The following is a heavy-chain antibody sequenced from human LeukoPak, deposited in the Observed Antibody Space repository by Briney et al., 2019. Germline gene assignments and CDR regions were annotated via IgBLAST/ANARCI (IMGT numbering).Heavy chain of an antibody. D-gene: IGHD5-18*01. Sequence: SETMSLTCTVSGASISSYYWSSIRQPPRKGLEWIRYIYYSGSTNYNPSLTSRVTISVDTSKNQFSLKLSSVTAADTAVYYCAREVPRAYSYGSLGYWGQGTLVTVSS. CDR2: IYYSGST. CDR1: GASISSYY. CDR3: AREVPRAYSYGSLGY. V-gene: IGHV4-59*01. J-gene: IGHJ4*02.